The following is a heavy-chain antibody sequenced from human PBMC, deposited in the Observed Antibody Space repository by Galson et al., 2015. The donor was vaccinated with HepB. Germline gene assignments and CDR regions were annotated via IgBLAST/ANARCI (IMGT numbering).Heavy chain of an antibody. Sequence: SVKVSCKASGYTFTYYGINWVRQAPGQGLEWVGWISPYNANTHYAQKVQGRVTMTTDSSRSTAYMELRSLRSDDTAVYYCARVDYGDNPYHYYMDVWGKGTTVTVSS. CDR1: GYTFTYYG. J-gene: IGHJ6*03. CDR2: ISPYNANT. D-gene: IGHD4-17*01. CDR3: ARVDYGDNPYHYYMDV. V-gene: IGHV1-18*01.